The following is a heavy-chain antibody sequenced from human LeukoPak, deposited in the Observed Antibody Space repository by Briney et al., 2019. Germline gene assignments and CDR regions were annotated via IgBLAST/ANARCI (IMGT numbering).Heavy chain of an antibody. V-gene: IGHV3-7*01. CDR1: GFRFSTYW. Sequence: GGSLRLSCAASGFRFSTYWMSWVRQAPGKGLEWVANIKQDGNEKYYVDSVKGRFTISRDNAKNSLDLQMNSLRAEDTAIYYCARDTLGEGEDANYAVYYFDYWGQGTLVTVSS. J-gene: IGHJ4*02. CDR2: IKQDGNEK. CDR3: ARDTLGEGEDANYAVYYFDY. D-gene: IGHD4/OR15-4a*01.